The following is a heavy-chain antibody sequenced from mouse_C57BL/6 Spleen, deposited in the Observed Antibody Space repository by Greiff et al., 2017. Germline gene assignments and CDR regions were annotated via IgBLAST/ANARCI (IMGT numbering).Heavy chain of an antibody. J-gene: IGHJ3*01. CDR1: GFSLTSYG. CDR3: ARLGRFAY. Sequence: VKVVESGPGLVAPSHSLSITCTVSGFSLTSYGVHWVRQPPGKGLEWLVVVWSDGSTTYNSALKSRQSISKDNSKSQVFLKMNSLQTDDTAMYYCARLGRFAYWGQGTLVTVSA. V-gene: IGHV2-6*03. D-gene: IGHD4-1*01. CDR2: VWSDGST.